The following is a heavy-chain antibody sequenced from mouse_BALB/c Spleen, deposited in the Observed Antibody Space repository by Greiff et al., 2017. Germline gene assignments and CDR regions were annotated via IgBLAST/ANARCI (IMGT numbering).Heavy chain of an antibody. Sequence: EVQLVESGAELVKPGASVKLSCTASGFNIKDTYMHWVKQRPEQGLEWIGRIDPANGNTKYDPKFQGKATITADTSSNTAYLQLSSLTSEDTAVYYCARDGNYPYAMDYWGQGTSVTVSS. CDR1: GFNIKDTY. D-gene: IGHD2-1*01. J-gene: IGHJ4*01. CDR2: IDPANGNT. CDR3: ARDGNYPYAMDY. V-gene: IGHV14-3*02.